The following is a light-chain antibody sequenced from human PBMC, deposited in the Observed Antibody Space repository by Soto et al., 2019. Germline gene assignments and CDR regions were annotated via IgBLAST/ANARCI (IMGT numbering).Light chain of an antibody. J-gene: IGKJ1*01. CDR3: QQYNSYPWT. CDR1: QSISNW. Sequence: DIPMTQSPSTLSASVGDRVTITCRASQSISNWLAWYQQKPGKAPKLLIYDVSRLESGVPSRVSGSGSGTEFTLTISSLQPDDFATYYCQQYNSYPWTFGQGTKVEIK. CDR2: DVS. V-gene: IGKV1-5*01.